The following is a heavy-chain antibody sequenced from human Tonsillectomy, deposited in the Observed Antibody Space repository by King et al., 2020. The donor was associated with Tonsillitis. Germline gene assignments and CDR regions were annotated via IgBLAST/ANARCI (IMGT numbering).Heavy chain of an antibody. J-gene: IGHJ4*02. CDR1: GYTFTGYY. D-gene: IGHD6-13*01. CDR3: ARDLPTDSRGDPRRVVDY. Sequence: QLVQSGAEVKKPGASVKVSCKASGYTFTGYYMHWVRQAPGQGLEWMGWINPNSGGTNYAQKFQGRVTMTRATSISTAYMELSRLRSDDTAVYYCARDLPTDSRGDPRRVVDYWGQGTLVTVSS. V-gene: IGHV1-2*02. CDR2: INPNSGGT.